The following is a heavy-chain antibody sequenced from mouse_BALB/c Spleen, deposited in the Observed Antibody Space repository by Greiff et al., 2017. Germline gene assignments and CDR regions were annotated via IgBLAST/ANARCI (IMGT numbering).Heavy chain of an antibody. J-gene: IGHJ3*01. Sequence: VQLQQSGAELAKPGASVKMSCKASGYTFTSYWMHWVKQRPGQGLEWIGYINPSTGYTEYNQKFKDKATLTADKSSSTAYMQLSSLTSEDSAVYYCARPTMITTVAYWGQGTLVTVSA. CDR1: GYTFTSYW. CDR2: INPSTGYT. V-gene: IGHV1-7*01. D-gene: IGHD2-4*01. CDR3: ARPTMITTVAY.